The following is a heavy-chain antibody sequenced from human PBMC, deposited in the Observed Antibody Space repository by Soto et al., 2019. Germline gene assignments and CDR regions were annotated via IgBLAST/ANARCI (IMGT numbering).Heavy chain of an antibody. V-gene: IGHV3-7*03. Sequence: XASLRLSCAASGFTFSNYWMTWVRQAPGKGLEWVANIIKDGSEKSYVDSVKGRFTISRDNAKKSLYLEMNSLRVEDTAVYYCTRDWGGLGYWGQGTQVTVSS. CDR1: GFTFSNYW. J-gene: IGHJ4*02. D-gene: IGHD3-10*01. CDR3: TRDWGGLGY. CDR2: IIKDGSEK.